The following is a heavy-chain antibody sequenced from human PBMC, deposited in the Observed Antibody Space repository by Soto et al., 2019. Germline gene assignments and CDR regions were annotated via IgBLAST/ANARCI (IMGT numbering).Heavy chain of an antibody. J-gene: IGHJ4*02. V-gene: IGHV1-69*13. CDR1: GYSFSNYG. D-gene: IGHD3-3*01. CDR2: IIPNYGTA. CDR3: ARGRGITIFGVVINYFDY. Sequence: SVKVSCKASGYSFSNYGISWVREAPGQGLEWMGGIIPNYGTANYPQKFQGRVTITADASTSTAYMELSSLSSEDTAVYYCARGRGITIFGVVINYFDYWGQGTLVTVSS.